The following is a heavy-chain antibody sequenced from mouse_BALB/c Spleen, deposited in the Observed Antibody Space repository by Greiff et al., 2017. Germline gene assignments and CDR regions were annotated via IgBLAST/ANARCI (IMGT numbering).Heavy chain of an antibody. D-gene: IGHD2-2*01. Sequence: QVQLQQSGAELVKPGASVKLSCKASGYTFTSYYMYWVKQRPGQGLEWIGEINPSNGGTNFNEKFKSKATLTVDKSSSTAYMQLSSLTSEDSAVYYCTRSRGYGEVLSWFAYWGQGTLVSVSA. CDR3: TRSRGYGEVLSWFAY. CDR1: GYTFTSYY. CDR2: INPSNGGT. J-gene: IGHJ3*01. V-gene: IGHV1S81*02.